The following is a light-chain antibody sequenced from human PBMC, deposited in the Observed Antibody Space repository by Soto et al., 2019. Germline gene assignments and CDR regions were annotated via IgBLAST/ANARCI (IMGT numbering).Light chain of an antibody. V-gene: IGLV2-14*01. CDR2: EVS. J-gene: IGLJ6*01. CDR3: SSYKSSSTYV. CDR1: SSDVGGYNY. Sequence: QSALTQPASVSGSPRQSITISCTGTSSDVGGYNYVSWYQQHPGKAPKLMIYEVSNRPSGVSNRFSGSKSGSTASLTISGLQDEEEADYYCSSYKSSSTYVFGSGTKLTVL.